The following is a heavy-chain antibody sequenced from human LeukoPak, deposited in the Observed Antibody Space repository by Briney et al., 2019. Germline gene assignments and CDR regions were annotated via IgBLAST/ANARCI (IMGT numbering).Heavy chain of an antibody. CDR2: IYYSGST. D-gene: IGHD1-1*01. V-gene: IGHV4-59*01. CDR1: GGSISSYY. CDR3: ARVSWFPGTSYYYMDV. Sequence: SETLSLTCTVSGGSISSYYWSWIRQPPGKGLEWIGYIYYSGSTNYNPSLKSRVTISVDASKIQFSLELSSVTAADTAVYYCARVSWFPGTSYYYMDVWGKGTTVTVSS. J-gene: IGHJ6*03.